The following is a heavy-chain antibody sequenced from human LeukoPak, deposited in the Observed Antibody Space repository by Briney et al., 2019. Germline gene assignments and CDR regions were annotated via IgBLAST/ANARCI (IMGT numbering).Heavy chain of an antibody. V-gene: IGHV1-69*13. CDR1: GGTFSSYA. CDR3: ASGHITIFGVVIMGFDY. D-gene: IGHD3-3*01. CDR2: IIPIFGTA. Sequence: ASVKVSCKASGGTFSSYAISWVRQAPGQGLEWMGGIIPIFGTANYAQKFQGRVTITADESTSTAYMELSSLRSEDTAVYYCASGHITIFGVVIMGFDYWGQGTLVTVSS. J-gene: IGHJ4*02.